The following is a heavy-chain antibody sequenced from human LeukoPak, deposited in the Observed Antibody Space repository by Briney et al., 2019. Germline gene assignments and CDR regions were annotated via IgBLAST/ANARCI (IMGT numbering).Heavy chain of an antibody. CDR2: IKHDGSEK. CDR3: ARGDTLSY. CDR1: GFTFSSCW. V-gene: IGHV3-7*01. Sequence: PGGSLRLSCAASGFTFSSCWMTWVRQAPGKGLEWVANIKHDGSEKYYMDSVKGRFTISRDNAKNSLYLQMNSLRAEDTAVFYCARGDTLSYWGQGTLVTVSS. J-gene: IGHJ4*02.